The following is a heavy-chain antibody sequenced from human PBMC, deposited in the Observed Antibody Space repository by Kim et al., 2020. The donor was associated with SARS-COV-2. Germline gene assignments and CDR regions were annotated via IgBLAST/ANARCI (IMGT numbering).Heavy chain of an antibody. CDR1: GGSFSGYY. CDR3: AKVTLPRITMVRGVTRYFDY. J-gene: IGHJ4*02. V-gene: IGHV4-34*01. CDR2: VNRGGST. D-gene: IGHD3-10*01. Sequence: SETLSLTCAAYGGSFSGYYLTWIRQPPGKGLEWIGEVNRGGSTNYNPSLTSRVTISLDTSKNQFSLKLTSVTAADTAVYYCAKVTLPRITMVRGVTRYFDYWGQGNLVTVSS.